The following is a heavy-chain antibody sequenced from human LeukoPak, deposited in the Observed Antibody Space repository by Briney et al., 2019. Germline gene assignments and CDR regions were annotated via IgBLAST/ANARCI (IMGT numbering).Heavy chain of an antibody. CDR2: ISGSGGST. CDR1: GFTFSSYA. Sequence: GSLRLSCAASGFTFSSYAMSWVRQAPGKGLEWVSTISGSGGSTYYADSVKGRFTISRDNSKNTLYLQMNSLRAEDTAVYYCAKDRRYSGSYGRYYFDYWGQGTLVTVSS. V-gene: IGHV3-23*01. D-gene: IGHD1-26*01. CDR3: AKDRRYSGSYGRYYFDY. J-gene: IGHJ4*02.